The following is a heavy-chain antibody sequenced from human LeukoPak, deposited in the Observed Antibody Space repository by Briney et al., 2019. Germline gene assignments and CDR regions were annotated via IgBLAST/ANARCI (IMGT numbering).Heavy chain of an antibody. J-gene: IGHJ3*02. D-gene: IGHD1-26*01. CDR1: GYTFTSYG. V-gene: IGHV1-18*01. CDR3: ASSLVGALEDAFDI. Sequence: ASVKVSCMASGYTFTSYGISWVRQAPGQGLEWMGWISAYNGNTNYAQKLQGRVTMTTDTSTSTAYMELRSLRSDDTAVYYCASSLVGALEDAFDIWGQGTMVTVSS. CDR2: ISAYNGNT.